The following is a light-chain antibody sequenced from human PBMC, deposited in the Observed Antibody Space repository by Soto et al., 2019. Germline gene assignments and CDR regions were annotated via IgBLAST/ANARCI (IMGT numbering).Light chain of an antibody. Sequence: DIQMTQSPSSLSASFGDRVTLTCRASQNIDTYLNWYQQKPGTAPKLLMYAASSLHSGVPSRFSGSGSGTYFTLTISSLQPEDFATYYCQQSHTTPYTFGQGTKLEI. V-gene: IGKV1-39*01. CDR2: AAS. CDR3: QQSHTTPYT. J-gene: IGKJ2*01. CDR1: QNIDTY.